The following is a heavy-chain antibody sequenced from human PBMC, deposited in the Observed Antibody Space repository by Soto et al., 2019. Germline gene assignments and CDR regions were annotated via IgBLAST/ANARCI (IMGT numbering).Heavy chain of an antibody. J-gene: IGHJ6*02. CDR1: GFTFSSYW. V-gene: IGHV3-7*03. CDR3: ASPEMGAYYYYGMDV. Sequence: GGSLRLSCAASGFTFSSYWMSWVRQAPGKGLEWVANIKQDGSEKYYVDSVKGRFTISRDNAKNSLYLQMNSLRAEDTVVYYCASPEMGAYYYYGMDVWGQGTTVTVSS. CDR2: IKQDGSEK.